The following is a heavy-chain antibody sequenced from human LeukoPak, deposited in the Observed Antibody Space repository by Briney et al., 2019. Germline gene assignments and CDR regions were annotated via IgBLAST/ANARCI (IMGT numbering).Heavy chain of an antibody. V-gene: IGHV3-30*02. D-gene: IGHD4-11*01. J-gene: IGHJ4*02. CDR2: LQPNGITI. CDR1: GFTLSAYG. CDR3: ANNYIDNSFQY. Sequence: PGGSLRLSCAASGFTLSAYGMHWVRQAPNRGLEWVAFLQPNGITIHSADSVNGRFTISRDTSKNMLYLQLNSLTTEDTAVYYCANNYIDNSFQYWGQGTLVTVSS.